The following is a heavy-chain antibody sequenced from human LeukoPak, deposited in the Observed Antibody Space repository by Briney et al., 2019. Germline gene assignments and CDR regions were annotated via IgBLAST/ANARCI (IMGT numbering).Heavy chain of an antibody. V-gene: IGHV3-23*01. J-gene: IGHJ4*02. CDR1: GFTFSSYA. CDR3: AKDFWSGYRAYFDY. D-gene: IGHD3-3*01. Sequence: GSLRLSCAASGFTFSSYAMSWVRQAPGKGLEWVSAISGSGGSTYYADSVKGRFTISRDNSKNTLYLQMNNLRAEDTAVYYCAKDFWSGYRAYFDYWGQGTLVTVSS. CDR2: ISGSGGST.